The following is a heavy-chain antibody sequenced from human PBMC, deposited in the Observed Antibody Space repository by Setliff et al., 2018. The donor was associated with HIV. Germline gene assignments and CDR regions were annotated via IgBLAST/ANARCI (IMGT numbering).Heavy chain of an antibody. D-gene: IGHD1-1*01. Sequence: GGSLRLSCAASGFPFNNYAMTWVRQAAGKGLQWVSSISGSGGSKFYADFVQGRFTISRDNSKNTLYLQLNGLRAEDTAVYYCARVGTIGTAFDIWGQGTMVTVSS. CDR1: GFPFNNYA. CDR2: ISGSGGSK. V-gene: IGHV3-23*01. J-gene: IGHJ3*02. CDR3: ARVGTIGTAFDI.